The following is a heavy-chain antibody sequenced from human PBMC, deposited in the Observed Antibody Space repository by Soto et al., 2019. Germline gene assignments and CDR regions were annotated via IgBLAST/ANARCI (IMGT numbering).Heavy chain of an antibody. Sequence: EVQLLESGGGLVQPGGSLRLSCAVSGFTFTSFAMAWVRQGPGKGLECVSVITGSGGGTYYAASVKGRFTISRDNSRSMVFLQMNSLRAEDTAVYYCAKFPFALVXILXXHPAYIEHWGQGTLVTVAS. CDR1: GFTFTSFA. V-gene: IGHV3-23*01. D-gene: IGHD3-9*01. CDR3: AKFPFALVXILXXHPAYIEH. J-gene: IGHJ4*02. CDR2: ITGSGGGT.